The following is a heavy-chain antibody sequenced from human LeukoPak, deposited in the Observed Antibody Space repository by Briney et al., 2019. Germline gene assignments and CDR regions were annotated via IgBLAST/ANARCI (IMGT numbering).Heavy chain of an antibody. CDR3: ARRGEVGYYYDSSGYYYSDY. CDR2: IYPGDSDT. V-gene: IGHV5-51*01. Sequence: GESLRISCKGSGYSFTSYWIGWVRRMPGKGLEWMGIIYPGDSDTRYSPSFQGQVTISADKSISTAYLQWSSLKASDTAMYYCARRGEVGYYYDSSGYYYSDYWGQGTLVTVSS. CDR1: GYSFTSYW. D-gene: IGHD3-22*01. J-gene: IGHJ4*02.